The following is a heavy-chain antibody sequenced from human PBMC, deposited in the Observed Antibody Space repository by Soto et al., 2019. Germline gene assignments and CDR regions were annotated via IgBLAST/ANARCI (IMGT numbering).Heavy chain of an antibody. CDR2: ISGSGGST. J-gene: IGHJ5*02. D-gene: IGHD3-10*01. CDR3: AKTSLGSGSGWNFPAGNWFDP. CDR1: GFTFSSYA. Sequence: GGSLRLSCAASGFTFSSYAMSWVRQAPGKGLEWVSAISGSGGSTYYADSVKGRFTISRDNSKNTLYLQMNSLRAEDTAVYYCAKTSLGSGSGWNFPAGNWFDPWGQGTLVTVSS. V-gene: IGHV3-23*01.